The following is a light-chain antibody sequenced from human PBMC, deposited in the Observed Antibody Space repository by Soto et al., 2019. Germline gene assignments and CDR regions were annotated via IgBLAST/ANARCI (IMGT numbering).Light chain of an antibody. V-gene: IGLV2-14*01. Sequence: QSMLTQPASVSRSPGQSITISCTGTSSDVGGYNYVSWYQQHPGKAPKFMIYDVSNRPSGVSNRFSGSKSGNTASLTISGLQAEDEADYYCSSYTTSNTRQIVFGTGTKVTVL. CDR2: DVS. CDR3: SSYTTSNTRQIV. CDR1: SSDVGGYNY. J-gene: IGLJ1*01.